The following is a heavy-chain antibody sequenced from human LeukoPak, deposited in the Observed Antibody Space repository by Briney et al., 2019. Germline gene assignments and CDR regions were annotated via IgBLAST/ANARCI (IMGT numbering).Heavy chain of an antibody. V-gene: IGHV3-53*01. CDR2: IYAGGYP. CDR3: ARDRRGEKDFDV. CDR1: GISVSNDY. J-gene: IGHJ3*01. Sequence: GGPLRHSCAASGISVSNDYMSWLPPAPGRGGEGVSAIYAGGYPRDAASLEGRLPITRHNSKNTVYLQMDYQRREDTAVLYCARDRRGEKDFDVWGPGTMVTVSS.